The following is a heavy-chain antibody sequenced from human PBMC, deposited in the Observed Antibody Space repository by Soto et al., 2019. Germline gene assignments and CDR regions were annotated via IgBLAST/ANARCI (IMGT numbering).Heavy chain of an antibody. J-gene: IGHJ6*02. CDR2: INTYNGNT. Sequence: QVQLVQSGAEVKNPGASVKVSCKTSGYIFTNYGIGWARQAPGQGLEWMGWINTYNGNTNYAQNLQGRLTLTTDTXTSTAYMELRSLRSNDTAIYYCAMVDVYVTPSPQDVWGQGTTVNVSS. CDR3: AMVDVYVTPSPQDV. CDR1: GYIFTNYG. V-gene: IGHV1-18*01. D-gene: IGHD3-16*01.